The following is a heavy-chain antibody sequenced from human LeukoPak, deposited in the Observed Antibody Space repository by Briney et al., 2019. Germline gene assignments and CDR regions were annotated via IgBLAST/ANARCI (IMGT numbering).Heavy chain of an antibody. Sequence: SETLSLTCTVSGGSISSGSYYWSWIRQPAGKGLEWIGRIYTSGGTNYNPSLKSRVTISVDTSKNQFSLKLSSVTAADTAVYYCARDHLYSSGWYLGYDAFDIWGQGTMVTVSS. CDR3: ARDHLYSSGWYLGYDAFDI. CDR2: IYTSGGT. J-gene: IGHJ3*02. D-gene: IGHD6-19*01. CDR1: GGSISSGSYY. V-gene: IGHV4-61*02.